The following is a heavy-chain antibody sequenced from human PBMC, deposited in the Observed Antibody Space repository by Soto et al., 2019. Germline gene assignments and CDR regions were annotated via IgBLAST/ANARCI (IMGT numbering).Heavy chain of an antibody. CDR3: ARVAPPYYYDSSGYYNFDY. CDR2: IYYSGST. Sequence: SETLSLTCTVSGGSISSYYWSWIRQPPGKGLEWIGYIYYSGSTNYNPSLKSRVTISVDTSKNQFSLKLSSVTAADTAVYYCARVAPPYYYDSSGYYNFDYWGQGTLVTVSS. J-gene: IGHJ4*02. CDR1: GGSISSYY. V-gene: IGHV4-59*01. D-gene: IGHD3-22*01.